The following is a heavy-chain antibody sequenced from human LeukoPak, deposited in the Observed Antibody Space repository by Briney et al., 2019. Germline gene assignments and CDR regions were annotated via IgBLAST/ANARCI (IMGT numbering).Heavy chain of an antibody. V-gene: IGHV3-23*01. CDR2: ISGSGGAA. Sequence: GGSLRLSCAASGFNFSSYAMTWVRQAPGKGLESVAGISGSGGAAYHAGSVEGRFTISRDNSKNTLFLQMNSLRAEDTAVYYCAKGYSGSGTYYTPFDYWGQGTLVTVSA. J-gene: IGHJ4*02. CDR3: AKGYSGSGTYYTPFDY. D-gene: IGHD3-10*01. CDR1: GFNFSSYA.